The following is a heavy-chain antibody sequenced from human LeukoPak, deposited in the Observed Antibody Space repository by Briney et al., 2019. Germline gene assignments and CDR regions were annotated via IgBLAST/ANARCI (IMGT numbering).Heavy chain of an antibody. CDR3: AREGSSLTGVHY. CDR1: GFTFSDYY. D-gene: IGHD3-9*01. CDR2: ISSSGSAR. Sequence: GGSLRLSCVASGFTFSDYYMSWIRQAPGKGLEWVSYISSSGSARYYADSVKGRFTISRDNAKNSLYLQMNSLRAEDTAVYYCAREGSSLTGVHYWGQGTLSPSPQ. V-gene: IGHV3-11*01. J-gene: IGHJ4*02.